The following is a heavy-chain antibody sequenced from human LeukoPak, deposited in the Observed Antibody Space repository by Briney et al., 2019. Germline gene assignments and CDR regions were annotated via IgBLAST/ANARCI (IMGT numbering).Heavy chain of an antibody. Sequence: GGSLRLSCAASGFTFSSYWMHWIRQAPGQGLVWVSRIHSDGIGTSYADSVRGRFTISRDNAKNTVYLQMNSLRAEDTAVYYCARDQGSFHYWGQGTLVTVSS. J-gene: IGHJ4*02. CDR2: IHSDGIGT. V-gene: IGHV3-74*01. CDR3: ARDQGSFHY. CDR1: GFTFSSYW.